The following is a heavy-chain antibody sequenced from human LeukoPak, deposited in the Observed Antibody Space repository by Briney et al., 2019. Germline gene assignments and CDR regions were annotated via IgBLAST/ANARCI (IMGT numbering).Heavy chain of an antibody. D-gene: IGHD1-26*01. CDR1: GYTFTSYY. V-gene: IGHV1-46*01. J-gene: IGHJ4*02. CDR3: ARDSPISGSYYGGLGY. CDR2: NNPSGGST. Sequence: ASVKVSCKASGYTFTSYYMHWVRQAPGQGLEWMGINNPSGGSTSYAQKFQGRVTMTRDTSTSTVYMELSSLRSEDTAVYYCARDSPISGSYYGGLGYWGQGTLVTVSS.